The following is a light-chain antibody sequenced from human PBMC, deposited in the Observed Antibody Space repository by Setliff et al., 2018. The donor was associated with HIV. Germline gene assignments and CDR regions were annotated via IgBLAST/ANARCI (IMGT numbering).Light chain of an antibody. J-gene: IGLJ1*01. V-gene: IGLV2-23*02. CDR2: EVI. CDR1: SSDVGSYNL. CDR3: CSYAGSSTYV. Sequence: QSALTQPASVPGSPGQLITISCTGTSSDVGSYNLVSWYQQHPGKAPKLMIYEVIKRPSGVSNRFSGSKSGNTASLTISGLQAEDEADYYCCSYAGSSTYVFGTGTKVTVL.